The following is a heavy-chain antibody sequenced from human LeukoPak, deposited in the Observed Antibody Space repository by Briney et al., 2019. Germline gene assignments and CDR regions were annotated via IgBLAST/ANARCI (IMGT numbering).Heavy chain of an antibody. CDR1: GGSISSYY. CDR2: IYYSGST. Sequence: PSETLSLTCTVSGGSISSYYWSWIRQPSGKGLEWIGYIYYSGSTNYNPSLKSRVTISVDTSKNQFSLKLSSVTAADTAVYYCARYLTWERAFDIWGQGTMVTVSS. CDR3: ARYLTWERAFDI. D-gene: IGHD1-26*01. V-gene: IGHV4-59*01. J-gene: IGHJ3*02.